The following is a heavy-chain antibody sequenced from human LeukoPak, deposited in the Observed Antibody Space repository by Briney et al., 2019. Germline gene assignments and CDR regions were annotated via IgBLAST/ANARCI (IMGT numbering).Heavy chain of an antibody. CDR2: INPNSGGT. D-gene: IGHD6-19*01. CDR3: ARAGFGIAVAAH. J-gene: IGHJ4*02. V-gene: IGHV1-2*04. CDR1: GGTFSSYA. Sequence: ASVQVSCKASGGTFSSYAISWVRQAPGQGLEWMGWINPNSGGTNYAQKFQGWVTMTRDTSISTAYMELSRLRSDDTAVYYCARAGFGIAVAAHWGQGTLVTVSS.